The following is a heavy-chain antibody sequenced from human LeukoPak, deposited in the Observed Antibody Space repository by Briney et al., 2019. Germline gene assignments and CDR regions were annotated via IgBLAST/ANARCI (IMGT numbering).Heavy chain of an antibody. V-gene: IGHV3-23*01. CDR1: GFPFSSYG. Sequence: GGSLRLSCAGSGFPFSSYGMAWVRQAPGKGLEWVSSVSGSGTSTYYADSVRGRFTISRDNAKNTLDLQMNSLRAEDTALYYCARDRSLYYYDGSGYYGYWGQGILVSVSS. CDR2: VSGSGTST. J-gene: IGHJ4*02. CDR3: ARDRSLYYYDGSGYYGY. D-gene: IGHD3-22*01.